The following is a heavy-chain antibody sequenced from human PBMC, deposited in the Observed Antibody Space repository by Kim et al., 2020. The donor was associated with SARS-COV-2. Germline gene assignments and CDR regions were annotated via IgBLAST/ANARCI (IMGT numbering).Heavy chain of an antibody. D-gene: IGHD3-22*01. J-gene: IGHJ4*02. Sequence: SVKVSCKASGGTFSSYAISWVRQAPGQGLEWMGRIIPILGIANYAQKFQGRVTITADKSTSTAYMELSSLRSEDTAVYYCARDPLSDDSSGYYSRPFDYWGQGTLVTVSS. CDR2: IIPILGIA. CDR1: GGTFSSYA. CDR3: ARDPLSDDSSGYYSRPFDY. V-gene: IGHV1-69*04.